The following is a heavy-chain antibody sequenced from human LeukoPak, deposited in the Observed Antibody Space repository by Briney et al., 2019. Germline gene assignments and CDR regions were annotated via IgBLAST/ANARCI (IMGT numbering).Heavy chain of an antibody. V-gene: IGHV1-69*05. D-gene: IGHD6-19*01. CDR3: ARDLCSGWYSCAFDI. J-gene: IGHJ3*02. Sequence: GSSVKVSCKASGGTFSSYAISWVRQAPGQGLEWMGRIIPIFGTANYAQKFQGRVTITTDESTSTAYMELSSLRSEDTAVYYCARDLCSGWYSCAFDIWGQGTMVTVSS. CDR2: IIPIFGTA. CDR1: GGTFSSYA.